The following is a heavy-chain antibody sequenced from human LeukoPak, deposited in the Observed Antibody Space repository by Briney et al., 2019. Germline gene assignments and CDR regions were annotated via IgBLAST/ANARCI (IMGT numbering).Heavy chain of an antibody. CDR3: ARVKRSGYYQVGLDY. J-gene: IGHJ4*02. Sequence: ASVKVSRKASGYTHTSYGISGVRQAPGQGLEWMGWISAYNGNTNYAQKLQGRVTMNTDTSTSTAYMELRRLRSDGTAVYYCARVKRSGYYQVGLDYWGQGTLVTVSS. CDR2: ISAYNGNT. D-gene: IGHD3-3*01. V-gene: IGHV1-18*01. CDR1: GYTHTSYG.